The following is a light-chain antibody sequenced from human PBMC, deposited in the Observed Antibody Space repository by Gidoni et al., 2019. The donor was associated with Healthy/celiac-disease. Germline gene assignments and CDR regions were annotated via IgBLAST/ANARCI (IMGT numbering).Light chain of an antibody. J-gene: IGKJ4*01. CDR2: AAS. CDR1: QSISSY. CDR3: QQSYSSLT. Sequence: IQMTQSPTSLSASVGDRVPITCRASQSISSYLNWYQQKPGKAPKLLIYAASSLQSGVQSRFRGSGSGTDFTLTISSLQPEDFATYDCQQSYSSLTFGGGTKVEIK. V-gene: IGKV1-39*01.